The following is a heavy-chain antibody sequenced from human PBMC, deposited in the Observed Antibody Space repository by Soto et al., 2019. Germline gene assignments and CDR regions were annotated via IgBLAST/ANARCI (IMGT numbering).Heavy chain of an antibody. D-gene: IGHD6-13*01. J-gene: IGHJ4*02. CDR2: IVPIYRTA. Sequence: ASVKVSCKASGGTFSSYRFNWVRQARGQGLEWLGGIVPIYRTADYAQKFQGRVTITADESTRTVYLELSSLKSQDTALYYCARDSGAKLSSSWGQGTLVTVSS. V-gene: IGHV1-69*13. CDR3: ARDSGAKLSSS. CDR1: GGTFSSYR.